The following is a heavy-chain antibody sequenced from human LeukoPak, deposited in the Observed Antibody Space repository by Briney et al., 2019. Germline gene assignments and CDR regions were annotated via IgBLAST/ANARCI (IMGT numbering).Heavy chain of an antibody. Sequence: GGSLRLSCAASGFTFSSYSMNWVRQAPGKGLEWVSSISSSSSYIYYADSVKGRFTISRDNAKNSLYLQMNSLRAEDTAVYYCARVLVVPAAVYYYYGMDVWGQGTTVTVSS. V-gene: IGHV3-21*04. CDR1: GFTFSSYS. J-gene: IGHJ6*02. D-gene: IGHD2-2*01. CDR3: ARVLVVPAAVYYYYGMDV. CDR2: ISSSSSYI.